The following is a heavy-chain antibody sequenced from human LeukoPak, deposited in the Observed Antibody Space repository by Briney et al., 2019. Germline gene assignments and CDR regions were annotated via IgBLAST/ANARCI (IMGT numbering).Heavy chain of an antibody. D-gene: IGHD6-13*01. V-gene: IGHV3-23*01. CDR1: GFTFSSYA. CDR3: AKAKDVSITAAGTGDD. Sequence: GGSLRLSCAVSGFTFSSYAMSWVRQAPGKGLEWVSGISGSGGSTYYADSVKGRFTISRDNSNNTLYLQMHSLRAEDTVIYYCAKAKDVSITAAGTGDDWGQGTLVTVSS. CDR2: ISGSGGST. J-gene: IGHJ4*02.